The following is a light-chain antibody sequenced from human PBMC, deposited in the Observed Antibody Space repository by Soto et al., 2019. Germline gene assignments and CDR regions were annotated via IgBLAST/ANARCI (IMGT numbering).Light chain of an antibody. CDR2: GAF. V-gene: IGKV3-11*01. Sequence: EIVLTQSPATLSVSPGERATLSCRTSQNIGTNLAWYQQKPGQAPRLLIYGAFIRAPGFPVRFRGTGSGSEFTLTITNLEPEDFAIYYCQQRSSWPWTFGQGTKVDIK. J-gene: IGKJ1*01. CDR1: QNIGTN. CDR3: QQRSSWPWT.